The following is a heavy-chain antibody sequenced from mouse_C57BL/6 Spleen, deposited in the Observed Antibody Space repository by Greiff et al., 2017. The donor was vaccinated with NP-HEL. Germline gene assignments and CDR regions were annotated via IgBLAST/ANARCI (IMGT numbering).Heavy chain of an antibody. CDR2: IYPGSGST. CDR3: ARRGYGSSWFAY. CDR1: GYTFTSYW. V-gene: IGHV1-55*01. Sequence: QVQLQQPGAELVKPGASVKMSCKASGYTFTSYWITWVKQRPGQGLEWIGDIYPGSGSTNYNEKFKSKATLTVDTSSSTAYMQLSSLTSENSAVYCCARRGYGSSWFAYWGQGTLVTVSA. J-gene: IGHJ3*01. D-gene: IGHD1-1*01.